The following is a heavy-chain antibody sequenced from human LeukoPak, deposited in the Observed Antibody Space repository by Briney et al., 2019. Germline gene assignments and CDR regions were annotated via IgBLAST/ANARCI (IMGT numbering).Heavy chain of an antibody. D-gene: IGHD3-3*01. V-gene: IGHV3-7*01. CDR1: GFTFSSYW. J-gene: IGHJ5*02. CDR2: IKQDGSEK. CDR3: ARGSSIYDFWCGYLLFNWLDR. Sequence: GGTLTLSCAASGFTFSSYWMSWVRQAPGKGLEWVANIKQDGSEKYYVDSVKGRFTISRDNDKNSLYLQMNSLRAEDTAVYYCARGSSIYDFWCGYLLFNWLDRWGQGTLLTVSS.